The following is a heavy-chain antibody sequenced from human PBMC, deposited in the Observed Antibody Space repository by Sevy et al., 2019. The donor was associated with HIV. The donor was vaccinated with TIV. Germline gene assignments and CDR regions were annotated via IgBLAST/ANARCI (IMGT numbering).Heavy chain of an antibody. D-gene: IGHD2-8*01. CDR2: INHSAGNT. Sequence: ASVKVSCKASGYSFTSDYIHWVRQAPGHGLEWMGLINHSAGNTMYAQNFQGRVTMTRDTSPSTVYMELSSLRSKDTAIYYRARGGGSNGYFFDYWGQGTLVTVSS. CDR1: GYSFTSDY. V-gene: IGHV1-46*01. J-gene: IGHJ4*02. CDR3: ARGGGSNGYFFDY.